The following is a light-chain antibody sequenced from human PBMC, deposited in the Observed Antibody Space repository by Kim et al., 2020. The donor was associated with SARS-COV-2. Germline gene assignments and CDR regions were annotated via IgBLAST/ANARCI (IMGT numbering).Light chain of an antibody. V-gene: IGKV1-39*01. CDR2: AAI. CDR3: QQTYNNHPT. J-gene: IGKJ1*01. CDR1: QIVSSY. Sequence: DIQMTQSPSSLSASVGDRVTITCRASQIVSSYLNWYQQKPGKAPKLLIYAAINLQGGVPSRFSGSGSGTDFTLAINSPQPEDFAIYYCQQTYNNHPTFGQGTKVDIK.